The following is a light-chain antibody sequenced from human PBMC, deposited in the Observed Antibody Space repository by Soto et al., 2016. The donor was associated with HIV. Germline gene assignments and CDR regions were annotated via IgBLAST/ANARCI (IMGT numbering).Light chain of an antibody. CDR2: DDN. V-gene: IGLV3-21*03. J-gene: IGLJ1*01. CDR3: QVWDSSSDLYV. CDR1: NIGGKD. Sequence: SYVLTQPHSVSVAPGKTARISCGGDNIGGKDVHWYQQKPGQAPVLVVYDDNDRPSGIPERFSGSNSGNTATLTISRVEAGDEADYYCQVWDSSSDLYVFGTGTKVTVL.